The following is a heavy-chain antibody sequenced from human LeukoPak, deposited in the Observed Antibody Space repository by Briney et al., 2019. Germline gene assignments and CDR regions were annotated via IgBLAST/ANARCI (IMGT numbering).Heavy chain of an antibody. Sequence: GGSLRLSCAASGFTFSSYWMSWVRQAPGKGLEWVANIKQDGSEKYYVDSVKGRFTISRDNAKNSLYLQMNSLTAEDTAVYYCARDPYSGNYGNTYYYYMDVWGKGTTVTISS. D-gene: IGHD1-26*01. J-gene: IGHJ6*03. CDR2: IKQDGSEK. CDR1: GFTFSSYW. V-gene: IGHV3-7*01. CDR3: ARDPYSGNYGNTYYYYMDV.